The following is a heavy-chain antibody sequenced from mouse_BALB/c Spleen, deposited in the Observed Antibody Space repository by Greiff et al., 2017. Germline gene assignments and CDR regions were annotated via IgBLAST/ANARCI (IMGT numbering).Heavy chain of an antibody. CDR3: VRDGSYGYDGLFAF. D-gene: IGHD2-2*01. CDR1: GFSLTSYD. CDR2: IWTGGGT. J-gene: IGHJ3*01. V-gene: IGHV2-9-2*01. Sequence: VQLVESGPGLVAPSQSLSITCTVSGFSLTSYDISWVRQPPGKGLEWLGVIWTGGGTNYNSAFMSRLSISKDNSKSQVFLKMNSRQTDDTAIYYCVRDGSYGYDGLFAFWGQGTLVTVSA.